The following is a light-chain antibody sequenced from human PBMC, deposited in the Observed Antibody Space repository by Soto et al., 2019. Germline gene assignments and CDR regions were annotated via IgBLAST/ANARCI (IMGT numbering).Light chain of an antibody. Sequence: EIVLTQSPGTLSLSPGERATLSCRASQSLSNNIYLAWYQQKPGQTPRLLIFGAYTRASGIPGRFSGSGSGTEFTLTISSLQSEDFAVYYCQQYDDWPSFGQGTKGDIK. CDR1: QSLSNN. CDR3: QQYDDWPS. V-gene: IGKV3-15*01. J-gene: IGKJ1*01. CDR2: GAY.